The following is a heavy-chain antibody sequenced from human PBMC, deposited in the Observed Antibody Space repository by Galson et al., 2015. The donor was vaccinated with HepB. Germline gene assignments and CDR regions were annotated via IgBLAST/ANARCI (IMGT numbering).Heavy chain of an antibody. Sequence: SVKVSCKASGYTFTNFYMHWVRQAPGQGLEWMGIINPGGGSTNYAQKFQGRVTMTRDTSTSTVYMELSSLRSEDTAVYFCARGEVLAIFGPRGYWGQGTLVTVSS. D-gene: IGHD3-3*01. CDR2: INPGGGST. CDR3: ARGEVLAIFGPRGY. CDR1: GYTFTNFY. V-gene: IGHV1-46*01. J-gene: IGHJ4*02.